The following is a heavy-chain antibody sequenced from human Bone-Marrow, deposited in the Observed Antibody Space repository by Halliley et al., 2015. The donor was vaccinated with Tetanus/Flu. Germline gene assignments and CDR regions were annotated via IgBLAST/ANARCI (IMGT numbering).Heavy chain of an antibody. V-gene: IGHV3-7*03. D-gene: IGHD3-10*01. J-gene: IGHJ4*02. CDR2: IKQDGSDI. Sequence: KGLEWVANIKQDGSDIHYVDSVRGRFTISRDNARISLYPQMNSLRAEDTAVYYCAVGAGWTINYWGQGTLVTVSS. CDR3: AVGAGWTINY.